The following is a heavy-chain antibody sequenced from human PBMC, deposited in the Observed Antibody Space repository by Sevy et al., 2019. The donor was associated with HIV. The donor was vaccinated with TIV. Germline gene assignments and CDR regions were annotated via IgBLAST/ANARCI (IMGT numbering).Heavy chain of an antibody. Sequence: GGSLRLSCTASGFTFSNAWMSWVRQAPGKGLEWVGRIKSKVDGGTTDYATPVKGRFTILRDDSKNTLYLQMNSLKTEHTAVYYCTTRARVADPPEIYYNGMAVWGQGTTVTASS. CDR3: TTRARVADPPEIYYNGMAV. CDR1: GFTFSNAW. J-gene: IGHJ6*02. CDR2: IKSKVDGGTT. D-gene: IGHD6-19*01. V-gene: IGHV3-15*01.